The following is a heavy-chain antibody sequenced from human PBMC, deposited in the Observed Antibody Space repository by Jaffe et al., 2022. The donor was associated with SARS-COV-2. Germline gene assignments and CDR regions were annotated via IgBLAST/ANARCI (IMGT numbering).Heavy chain of an antibody. D-gene: IGHD4-4*01. CDR1: GYSISSGYY. V-gene: IGHV4-38-2*02. J-gene: IGHJ4*02. CDR3: ATYMTKFDY. Sequence: QVQLQESGPGLVKPSETLSLTCTVSGYSISSGYYWGWIRQPPGKGLEWIGSIYHSGSTYYNPSLKSRVTISVDTSKNQFSLKLSSVTAADTAVYYCATYMTKFDYWGQGTLVTVSS. CDR2: IYHSGST.